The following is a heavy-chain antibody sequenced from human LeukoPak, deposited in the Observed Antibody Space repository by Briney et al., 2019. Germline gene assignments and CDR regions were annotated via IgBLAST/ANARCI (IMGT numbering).Heavy chain of an antibody. CDR1: GGSISSYY. D-gene: IGHD3-10*01. V-gene: IGHV4-59*01. J-gene: IGHJ4*02. CDR2: IYYSGST. Sequence: PSETLSLTCTVSGGSISSYYWSWIRQPPGKGLEWIGYIYYSGSTNYNPSLTSRVTISVDTSKNQFSLKLSSVTAADTAVYYCAREGRPNYYGSGSYSYFDYWGQGTLVTVSS. CDR3: AREGRPNYYGSGSYSYFDY.